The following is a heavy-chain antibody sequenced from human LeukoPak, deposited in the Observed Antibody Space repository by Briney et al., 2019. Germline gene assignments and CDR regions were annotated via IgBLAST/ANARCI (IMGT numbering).Heavy chain of an antibody. CDR2: ISASGRT. CDR3: ARANYYDSTGCYHDY. Sequence: SETLSLTCTVYGVPISGDPHYWTWIRQPAGKGLEWIGHISASGRTTYNPSLKSRVTISVDTSKSQFSLRLTSVTAADTAVYYCARANYYDSTGCYHDYWGQGTLVTVSS. J-gene: IGHJ4*02. D-gene: IGHD3-22*01. V-gene: IGHV4-61*09. CDR1: GVPISGDPHY.